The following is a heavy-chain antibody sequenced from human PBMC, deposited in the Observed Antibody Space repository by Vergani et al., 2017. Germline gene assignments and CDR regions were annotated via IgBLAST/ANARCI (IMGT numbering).Heavy chain of an antibody. Sequence: QVQLVQSGAEVKRPGASVKVSCKASGYTFTGYYLHWVRLAPGQGLEWMGWMNSDSGITGYAQKFQGRVTFTWNTPISTAYMELSSLRSQDTAVYYCARGRAFDIWGQGTVVTVSS. J-gene: IGHJ3*02. CDR1: GYTFTGYY. CDR3: ARGRAFDI. CDR2: MNSDSGIT. V-gene: IGHV1-8*03.